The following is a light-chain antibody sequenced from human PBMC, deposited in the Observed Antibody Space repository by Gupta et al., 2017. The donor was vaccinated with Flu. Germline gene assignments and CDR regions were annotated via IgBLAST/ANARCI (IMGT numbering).Light chain of an antibody. CDR1: SSDVGGYNY. Sequence: QSALTQPRSVSGSPGQSVTISCTGTSSDVGGYNYVSWYQQHPGKAPTLMIYDVSKRPSGVPDRFSGSKSGNTASLTISGLQAEDEADYYCCSYAGSYTSLFGGGTKLTVL. V-gene: IGLV2-11*01. CDR2: DVS. J-gene: IGLJ2*01. CDR3: CSYAGSYTSL.